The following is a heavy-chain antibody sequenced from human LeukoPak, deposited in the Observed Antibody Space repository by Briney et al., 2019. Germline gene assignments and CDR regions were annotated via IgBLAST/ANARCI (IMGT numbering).Heavy chain of an antibody. D-gene: IGHD3-10*01. CDR3: ARGQTFGELLGY. J-gene: IGHJ4*02. CDR1: GYTFTGYY. CDR2: INPNSGGT. Sequence: ASVKVSCKAYGYTFTGYYMHWVRQAPGQGLEWMGWINPNSGGTNYAQKFQGRVTMTRGTSISTAYMELSRLRSDDTAVYYCARGQTFGELLGYWGQGTLVTVSS. V-gene: IGHV1-2*02.